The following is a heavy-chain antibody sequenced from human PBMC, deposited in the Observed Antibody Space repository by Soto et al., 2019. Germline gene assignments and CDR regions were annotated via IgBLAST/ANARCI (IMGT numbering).Heavy chain of an antibody. V-gene: IGHV1-69*12. J-gene: IGHJ6*02. CDR1: GGTFSSYA. CDR2: IIPIFGTA. D-gene: IGHD2-15*01. Sequence: QVQLVQSGAEVKKPGSSVKVSCKASGGTFSSYAISWVRQAPGQGLEWMGGIIPIFGTANYAQKFQGRVTITADESTSTAYMELSSLRSEDTAVYYCARGVVVVVAAPNGTRTPSYGMDVWGQGTTVTVSS. CDR3: ARGVVVVVAAPNGTRTPSYGMDV.